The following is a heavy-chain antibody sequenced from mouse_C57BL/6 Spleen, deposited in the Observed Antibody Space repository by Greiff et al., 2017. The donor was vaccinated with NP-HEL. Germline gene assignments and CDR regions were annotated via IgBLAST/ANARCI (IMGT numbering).Heavy chain of an antibody. D-gene: IGHD2-5*01. CDR2: IDPENGDT. CDR1: GFNIKDDY. CDR3: TRRYSNYDAMDY. J-gene: IGHJ4*01. V-gene: IGHV14-4*01. Sequence: EVQLQQSGAELVRPGASVKLSCTASGFNIKDDYMHWVKQRPEQGLEWIGWIDPENGDTEYASKFQGKATITADTSSNTAYLQLSSLTSEDTAVYYCTRRYSNYDAMDYWGQGTSVTVSS.